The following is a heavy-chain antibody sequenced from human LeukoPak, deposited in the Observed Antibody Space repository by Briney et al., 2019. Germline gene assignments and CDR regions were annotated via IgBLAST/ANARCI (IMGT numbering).Heavy chain of an antibody. CDR3: ARVHRRAYSSSSRGFDP. J-gene: IGHJ5*02. V-gene: IGHV1-18*01. CDR2: ISAYNGNT. Sequence: ASVKVSCKASGYTFTSYGISWVRQAPGQGLEWMGWISAYNGNTNYAQKLQGRVTMTTDTSTSTAYMELRSLRSDDTAVYYCARVHRRAYSSSSRGFDPWGQGTLVTVSS. CDR1: GYTFTSYG. D-gene: IGHD6-6*01.